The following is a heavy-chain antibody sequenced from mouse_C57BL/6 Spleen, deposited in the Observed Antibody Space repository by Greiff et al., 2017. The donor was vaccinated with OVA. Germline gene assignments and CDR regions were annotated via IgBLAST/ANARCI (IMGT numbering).Heavy chain of an antibody. CDR2: ISYDGSN. J-gene: IGHJ4*01. D-gene: IGHD1-1*01. CDR3: ARGGIYYYGSSYAMDY. V-gene: IGHV3-6*01. Sequence: VQLQQSGPGLVKPSQSLSLTCSVTGYSITSGYYWNWIRQFPGNKLEWMGYISYDGSNNYNPSLKNRISITRDTSKNQFFLKLNSVTTEDTATYYCARGGIYYYGSSYAMDYWGQGTSVTVSS. CDR1: GYSITSGYY.